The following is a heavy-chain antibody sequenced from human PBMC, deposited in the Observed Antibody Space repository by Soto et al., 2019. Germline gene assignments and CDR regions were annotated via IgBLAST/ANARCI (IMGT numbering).Heavy chain of an antibody. CDR2: IKSKTNGGTT. V-gene: IGHV3-15*05. D-gene: IGHD1-26*01. J-gene: IGHJ5*02. CDR1: GFTFSDAW. CDR3: IPLLPNGKWELGP. Sequence: PGGSLRLSCLASGFTFSDAWMSWVRQGPGKGLEWVGRIKSKTNGGTTDYAGPVKGRFTISRDDSKRTLYVQMNSLKTEDTAIYYCIPLLPNGKWELGPCGLGTLXTV.